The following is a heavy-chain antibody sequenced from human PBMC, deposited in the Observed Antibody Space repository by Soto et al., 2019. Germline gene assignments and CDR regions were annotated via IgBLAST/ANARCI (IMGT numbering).Heavy chain of an antibody. D-gene: IGHD1-20*01. CDR3: ASTYRIAGHFYFDY. Sequence: QLQLQESGSGLVKPSQTLSLTCAVSGGSISSGGYSWSWIRQPPGKGLEWIGYIYHSGSTYYNPCLKSRVTISVDRSKSQCSLKLSSVTAADTAVYFCASTYRIAGHFYFDYWGQGTLITVSS. CDR2: IYHSGST. CDR1: GGSISSGGYS. V-gene: IGHV4-30-2*01. J-gene: IGHJ4*02.